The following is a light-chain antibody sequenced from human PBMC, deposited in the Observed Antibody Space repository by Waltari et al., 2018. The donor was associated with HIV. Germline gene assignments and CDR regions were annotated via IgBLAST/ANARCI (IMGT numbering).Light chain of an antibody. CDR3: QVWDGGSDPPGV. V-gene: IGLV3-21*02. Sequence: YVLTQPPSVSVAPGQTARMTCGGTKIGDKSVHWYQQRPGQATVVVVYDNSDRPSGISERISGSNSGNTATLIISRVEAGDEADYYCQVWDGGSDPPGVFGGGTRLTVL. CDR1: KIGDKS. CDR2: DNS. J-gene: IGLJ3*02.